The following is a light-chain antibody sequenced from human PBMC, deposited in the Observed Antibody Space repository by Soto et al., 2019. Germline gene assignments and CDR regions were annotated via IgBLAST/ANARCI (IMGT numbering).Light chain of an antibody. J-gene: IGKJ4*01. CDR2: TAS. V-gene: IGKV1-39*01. CDR3: QQSYSSPPT. CDR1: QSISSS. Sequence: DIKMTQSPSSLSASVRDRVTITCRASQSISSSLNWYQQQPGKAPKLLIYTASSLHSEVPSRFSGSGSGTDFTLTISSLQPEDFATYYCQQSYSSPPTFGGGTKVEIK.